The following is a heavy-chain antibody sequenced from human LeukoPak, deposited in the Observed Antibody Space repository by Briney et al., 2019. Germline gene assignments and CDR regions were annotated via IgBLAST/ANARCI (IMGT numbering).Heavy chain of an antibody. CDR2: IKSKTDGGKT. Sequence: GGSLRLSCAASGFTFSNAWMSWVRQAPGKGLEWVGRIKSKTDGGKTDYAAPVKGRFTISRDDSKKTLYLQMNSLKTEDTAVYYCTTNNVRTYYDYVWGSPSPLFDYWGQGTLVTVSS. D-gene: IGHD3-16*01. CDR3: TTNNVRTYYDYVWGSPSPLFDY. V-gene: IGHV3-15*01. J-gene: IGHJ4*02. CDR1: GFTFSNAW.